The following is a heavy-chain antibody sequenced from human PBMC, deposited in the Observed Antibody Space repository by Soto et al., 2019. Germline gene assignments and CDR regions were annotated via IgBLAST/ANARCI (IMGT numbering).Heavy chain of an antibody. CDR1: GFTFSSYS. Sequence: GGSLRLSCAASGFTFSSYSMNWVRQAPGKGLEWVSSISSSSSYIYYADSVKGRFTISRDNAKNSLYLQMNSLRAEDTAVYYCARDLSGILTGYYELRFDPWGQGTLVTVSS. CDR2: ISSSSSYI. CDR3: ARDLSGILTGYYELRFDP. V-gene: IGHV3-21*01. D-gene: IGHD3-9*01. J-gene: IGHJ5*02.